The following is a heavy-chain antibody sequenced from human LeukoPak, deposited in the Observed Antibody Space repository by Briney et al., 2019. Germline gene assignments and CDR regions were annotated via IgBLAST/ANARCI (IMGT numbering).Heavy chain of an antibody. Sequence: GGSLRLSCAASGLSFSLYSMTWVRQAPGKGLEWVSSISSSSSYKFYADSVKGRFTISRDNAKNSLYLQTNSLRAEDTAVYYCARETRQQVDYFDYWGQGTPVTVSS. CDR2: ISSSSSYK. CDR3: ARETRQQVDYFDY. D-gene: IGHD6-13*01. J-gene: IGHJ4*02. CDR1: GLSFSLYS. V-gene: IGHV3-21*01.